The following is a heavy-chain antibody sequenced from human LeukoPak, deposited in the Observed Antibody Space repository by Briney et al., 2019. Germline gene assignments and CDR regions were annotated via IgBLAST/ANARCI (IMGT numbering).Heavy chain of an antibody. D-gene: IGHD3-10*01. CDR2: IGTAGDT. Sequence: GGSLRLSCAASGLTFSTYDMHWVRQATGKGLEWVSVIGTAGDTYYPGSVKGQFTISRENAKNFLYLQMNSLRVEDTAVYYCVRDRHYIGNREVRFPYWGQGALVTVSS. J-gene: IGHJ4*02. CDR1: GLTFSTYD. CDR3: VRDRHYIGNREVRFPY. V-gene: IGHV3-13*03.